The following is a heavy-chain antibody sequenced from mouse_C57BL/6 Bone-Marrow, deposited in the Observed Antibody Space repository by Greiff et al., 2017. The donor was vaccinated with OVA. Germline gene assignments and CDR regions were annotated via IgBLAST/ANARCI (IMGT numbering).Heavy chain of an antibody. V-gene: IGHV1-69*01. D-gene: IGHD1-1*01. CDR2: IDPSDSYT. Sequence: QVQLQQPGAELVMPGASVKLSCKASGYTFTSYWMHWVKQRPGQGLEWIGEIDPSDSYTNYNRKFKGKSTLTVDKSSSTAYMQLSSLTSEDSAVYYCARSYYYGSSYWYFDVWGTGTTVTVSS. CDR3: ARSYYYGSSYWYFDV. J-gene: IGHJ1*03. CDR1: GYTFTSYW.